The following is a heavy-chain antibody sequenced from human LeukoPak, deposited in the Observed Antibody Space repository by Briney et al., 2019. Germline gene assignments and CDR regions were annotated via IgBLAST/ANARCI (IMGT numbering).Heavy chain of an antibody. D-gene: IGHD3-22*01. CDR1: GYSFTTYW. CDR2: IFPGDSDT. J-gene: IGHJ4*02. Sequence: GESLKISCKGSGYSFTTYWIGWVRQMPGKGLEWIGIIFPGDSDTTYSPSFQGQVTISADKSISTAYLQWSSLKASDTANCVRPSQLVLGSSIGLSDYWGQGTQVTVSS. CDR3: PSQLVLGSSIGLSDY. V-gene: IGHV5-51*01.